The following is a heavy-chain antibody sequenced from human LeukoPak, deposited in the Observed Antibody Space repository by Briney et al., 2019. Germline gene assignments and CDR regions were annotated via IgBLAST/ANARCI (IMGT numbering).Heavy chain of an antibody. Sequence: SETLSLTCTVSGGSISSYDWSWIRQPPGKGLEWIGNIYYSGNSNYNPSLKSRVTISLDTSKNQFSLKVISVTAADTAVYYCVSQLGGTTFHWGQGTLVTVSS. V-gene: IGHV4-59*03. D-gene: IGHD1/OR15-1a*01. J-gene: IGHJ4*02. CDR1: GGSISSYD. CDR2: IYYSGNS. CDR3: VSQLGGTTFH.